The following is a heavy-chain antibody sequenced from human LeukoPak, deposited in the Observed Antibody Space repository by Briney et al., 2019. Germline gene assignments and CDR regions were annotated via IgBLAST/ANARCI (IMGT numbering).Heavy chain of an antibody. CDR2: LNTDGSRT. V-gene: IGHV3-74*01. J-gene: IGHJ6*03. D-gene: IGHD3-22*01. CDR3: AKDHYYDSSGYYLTYYYYYMDV. Sequence: GGSLRLSCAASGFTFSSYWMHWVRQAPGKGLVWVSRLNTDGSRTSYADSVRGRFTISRDNSKNTLYLQMNSLRAEDTAVYYCAKDHYYDSSGYYLTYYYYYMDVWGKGTTVTISS. CDR1: GFTFSSYW.